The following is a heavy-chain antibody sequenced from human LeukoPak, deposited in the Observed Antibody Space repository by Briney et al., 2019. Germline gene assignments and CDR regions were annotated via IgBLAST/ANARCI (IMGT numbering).Heavy chain of an antibody. CDR2: ISSSSSYI. J-gene: IGHJ6*03. CDR1: GFTFSSYS. V-gene: IGHV3-21*01. CDR3: ARDYRGGFFPGSYYKFNMDV. D-gene: IGHD3-10*01. Sequence: PGGSLRLSCAASGFTFSSYSMNWVRQAPGKGLEWVSSISSSSSYIYYADSVKGRFTISRDNAKNSLYLQMNSLRAEDTAVYYCARDYRGGFFPGSYYKFNMDVWGKGTTVTVSS.